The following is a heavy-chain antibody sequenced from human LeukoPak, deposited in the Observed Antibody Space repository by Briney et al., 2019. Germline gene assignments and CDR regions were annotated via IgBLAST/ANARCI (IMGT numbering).Heavy chain of an antibody. D-gene: IGHD3-22*01. CDR3: ARHSAYYYDSSGYPNWFDY. CDR1: GGSLSSYY. J-gene: IGHJ4*02. Sequence: SETLSLTCTVSGGSLSSYYWSWIRQPPGKGLEWIGYIYYSGSTNYNPSLKSRVTISVDTSKNQFSLKLSSVTAADTAVYYCARHSAYYYDSSGYPNWFDYWGQGTLVTVSS. CDR2: IYYSGST. V-gene: IGHV4-59*08.